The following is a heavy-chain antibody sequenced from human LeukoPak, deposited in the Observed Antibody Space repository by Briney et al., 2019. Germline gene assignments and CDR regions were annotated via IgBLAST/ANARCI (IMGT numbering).Heavy chain of an antibody. CDR2: INHSGST. Sequence: SETLSLTCAVYGGSFSGYYWNWIRQPPGKGLEWIGEINHSGSTNYNPSLKSRVTISVDTSKNQFSLKPSSVTAADTAVYYCARGLSYYYDSSGYYGEYRFGDYRGQGTLVTVSS. J-gene: IGHJ4*02. CDR3: ARGLSYYYDSSGYYGEYRFGDY. V-gene: IGHV4-34*01. D-gene: IGHD3-22*01. CDR1: GGSFSGYY.